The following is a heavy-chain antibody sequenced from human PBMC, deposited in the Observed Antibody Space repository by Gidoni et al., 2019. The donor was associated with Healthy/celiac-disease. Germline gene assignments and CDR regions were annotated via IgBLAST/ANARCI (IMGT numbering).Heavy chain of an antibody. CDR1: GGSFRGYY. CDR2: INHSGST. D-gene: IGHD2-2*01. Sequence: QVQLHQWGAGLLKPSETLSLTCAVYGGSFRGYYWSWSRPPPGKGLEWIGEINHSGSTNYNPSLKSRVTISVDTSKNQFSLKLSSVTAADTAVYYCARGRYCSSTSCYIYGMDVWGQGTTVTVSS. V-gene: IGHV4-34*01. CDR3: ARGRYCSSTSCYIYGMDV. J-gene: IGHJ6*02.